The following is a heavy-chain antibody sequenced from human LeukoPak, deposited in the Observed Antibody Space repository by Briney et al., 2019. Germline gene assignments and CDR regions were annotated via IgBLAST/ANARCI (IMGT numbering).Heavy chain of an antibody. D-gene: IGHD2-2*01. CDR3: ARMQYQLLNPGMDV. J-gene: IGHJ6*02. CDR1: GGTFSSYA. V-gene: IGHV1-69*13. Sequence: GASVKVSCKASGGTFSSYAISWVRQAPGQGLEWMGGIIPIFGTANYAQKFQGRVTITADESTSTAYMELSSLRSEDTAVYYCARMQYQLLNPGMDVWGQGTTVTVSS. CDR2: IIPIFGTA.